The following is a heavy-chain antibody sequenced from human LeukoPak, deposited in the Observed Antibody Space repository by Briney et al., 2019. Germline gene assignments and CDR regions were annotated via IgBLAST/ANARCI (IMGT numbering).Heavy chain of an antibody. CDR3: AKPYYYDSSGLYYFDY. Sequence: GGSLRLSCAASGVTFSSYAMSWVRQAPGKGLECVSAISGSGGSTYYADSVKGRFTISRDNSKNTLYLQMNSLRAEDTAVYYCAKPYYYDSSGLYYFDYWGQGTLVTVSS. D-gene: IGHD3-22*01. V-gene: IGHV3-23*01. J-gene: IGHJ4*02. CDR1: GVTFSSYA. CDR2: ISGSGGST.